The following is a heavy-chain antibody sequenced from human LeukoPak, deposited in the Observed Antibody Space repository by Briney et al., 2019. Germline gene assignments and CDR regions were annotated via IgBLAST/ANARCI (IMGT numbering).Heavy chain of an antibody. Sequence: PSETLSLTCTVSGGSVSSGSYYWSWIRQPAGKGLEWIGSIYYSGSTYYNPSLKSRVTISVDTSKNQFSLKLSSVTAADTAVYYCARVSKHSRYFDWLPSGAFDIWGQGTMVTVSS. CDR1: GGSVSSGSYY. D-gene: IGHD3-9*01. J-gene: IGHJ3*02. V-gene: IGHV4-39*01. CDR3: ARVSKHSRYFDWLPSGAFDI. CDR2: IYYSGST.